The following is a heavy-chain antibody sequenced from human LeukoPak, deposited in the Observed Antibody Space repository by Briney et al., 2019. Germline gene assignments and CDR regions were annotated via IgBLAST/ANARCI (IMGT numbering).Heavy chain of an antibody. V-gene: IGHV1-8*02. CDR1: GYTFTSYG. Sequence: ASVKVSCKASGYTFTSYGISWVRQAPGKGLEWMGGFDPEDGETIYAQKFQGRVTMTRNTSISTAYMELSSLRSKDTAVYYCARDSVTMVRGVISEPYYYYYMDVWGKGTTVTISS. CDR3: ARDSVTMVRGVISEPYYYYYMDV. CDR2: FDPEDGET. J-gene: IGHJ6*03. D-gene: IGHD3-10*01.